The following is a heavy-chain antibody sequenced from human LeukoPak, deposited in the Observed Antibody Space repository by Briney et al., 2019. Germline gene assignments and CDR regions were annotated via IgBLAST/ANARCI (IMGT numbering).Heavy chain of an antibody. Sequence: GGSLRLSCARSGFSFSEYYMTWIRHTPEEGLECLSHISSSGNIIYYADSVKGRFPISRDNAKNSLFLQMNSLRAEDTAVYFCAREGQLLLDGYYAMDVWGQGTTVTVTS. CDR1: GFSFSEYY. J-gene: IGHJ6*02. V-gene: IGHV3-11*01. CDR2: ISSSGNII. D-gene: IGHD2-2*01. CDR3: AREGQLLLDGYYAMDV.